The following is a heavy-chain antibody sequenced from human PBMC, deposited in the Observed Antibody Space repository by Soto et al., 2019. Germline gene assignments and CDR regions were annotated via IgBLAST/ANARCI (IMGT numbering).Heavy chain of an antibody. V-gene: IGHV3-21*01. D-gene: IGHD6-6*01. J-gene: IGHJ5*02. CDR1: GFTFSSYA. CDR2: ISGGGTYR. Sequence: GGSLRLSCAASGFTFSSYAMSWVRQAPGKGLEWVSAISGGGTYRYYVDSVKGRFTISRDNAKNSLYLQMNSLRAEDTAVYYCARERLSIAARRGFDPWGQGTLVTVSS. CDR3: ARERLSIAARRGFDP.